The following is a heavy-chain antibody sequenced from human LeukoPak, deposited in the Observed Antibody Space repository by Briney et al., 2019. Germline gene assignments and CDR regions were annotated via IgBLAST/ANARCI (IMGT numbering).Heavy chain of an antibody. CDR2: INQDGSEK. V-gene: IGHV3-7*01. CDR1: GFTFSGSC. CDR3: ARDWEQYRNAVLDY. J-gene: IGHJ4*02. Sequence: GGSLRLSCTASGFTFSGSCMSWVRQAPGKGLEWVANINQDGSEKYYVDSVKGRFTISRDNAKNSLYLQMNSPRAEDTAVYYCARDWEQYRNAVLDYWGQGTLVTVSS. D-gene: IGHD1/OR15-1a*01.